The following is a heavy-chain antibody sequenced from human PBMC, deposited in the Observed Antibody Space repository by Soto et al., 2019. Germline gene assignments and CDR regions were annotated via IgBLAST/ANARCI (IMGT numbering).Heavy chain of an antibody. J-gene: IGHJ4*02. CDR1: GFTFSSYG. Sequence: PGGSLRLSCAASGFTFSSYGMHWVRQAPGKGLEWVAVISYDGSNKYYADSVKGRFTISRDNSKNTLYLQMNSLRAEDTAVYYCANHGQLDDGWGLGYWGQGTLVTVSS. D-gene: IGHD1-1*01. CDR3: ANHGQLDDGWGLGY. CDR2: ISYDGSNK. V-gene: IGHV3-30*18.